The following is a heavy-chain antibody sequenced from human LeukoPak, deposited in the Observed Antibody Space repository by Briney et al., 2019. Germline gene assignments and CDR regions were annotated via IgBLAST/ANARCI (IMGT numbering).Heavy chain of an antibody. CDR1: GFTFSNYW. CDR3: ARLWPYCSGVSCYQYYYYYYYMDV. V-gene: IGHV3-74*01. J-gene: IGHJ6*03. CDR2: INSDGINT. D-gene: IGHD2-15*01. Sequence: GGSLRLSCAASGFTFSNYWMHWVRQAPGKGLVWVSRINSDGINTSYADSVKGRFTISRDNAKNTLNLQMNSLRAEDTAVYYCARLWPYCSGVSCYQYYYYYYYMDVWGKGTTVTISS.